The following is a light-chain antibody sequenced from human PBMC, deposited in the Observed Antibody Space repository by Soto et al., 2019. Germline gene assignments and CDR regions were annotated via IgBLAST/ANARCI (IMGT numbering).Light chain of an antibody. CDR2: WAS. CDR3: QQYCSART. J-gene: IGKJ2*02. V-gene: IGKV4-1*01. CDR1: QSVLHSSNNKNY. Sequence: DIVMTQSPDSLAVSLGERATINCKSSQSVLHSSNNKNYLAWYQQKPGQPPKLLIYWASTRESGVPDRFSGSGSGTDFTLTISSLQAEDVAVYYCQQYCSARTFGQGTKLEIK.